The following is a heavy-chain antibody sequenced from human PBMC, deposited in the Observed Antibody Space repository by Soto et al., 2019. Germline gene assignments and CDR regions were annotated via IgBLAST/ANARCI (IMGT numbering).Heavy chain of an antibody. V-gene: IGHV3-48*01. J-gene: IGHJ4*02. CDR2: ISSSSSTI. D-gene: IGHD5-18*01. Sequence: EVQLVESGGGLVQPGGSLRLSCAASGFTFSSYSMNWVCQAPGKGLEWVSYISSSSSTIYYADSVKGRFTISRDNAKNSLYLQMNSLRAEDTAVYYCARDGGYSYGPFDYWGQGTLVTVSS. CDR3: ARDGGYSYGPFDY. CDR1: GFTFSSYS.